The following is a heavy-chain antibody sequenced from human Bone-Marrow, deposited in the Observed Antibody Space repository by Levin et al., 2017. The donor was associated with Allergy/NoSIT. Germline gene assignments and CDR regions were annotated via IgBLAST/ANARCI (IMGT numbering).Heavy chain of an antibody. V-gene: IGHV4-59*01. CDR3: ARDRGSDDEGPDAFDV. CDR2: IYFSGIT. J-gene: IGHJ3*01. Sequence: PSQALSLTCTVSGDSIRSYYWTWIRQPPGRGLEWIGFIYFSGITNYNPSLKGRVIMSVDTSKNQFSLKMTSVTAADTAVYFFARDRGSDDEGPDAFDVWGQGIMVTVSS. D-gene: IGHD1-1*01. CDR1: GDSIRSYY.